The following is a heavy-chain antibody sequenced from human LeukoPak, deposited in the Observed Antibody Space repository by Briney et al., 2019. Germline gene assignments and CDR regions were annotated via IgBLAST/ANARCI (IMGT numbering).Heavy chain of an antibody. CDR1: GFTFSSYS. Sequence: KPGGSLRLSRAPSGFTFSSYSINWVRQAPGKRLEWVSSISSSSSYKYYADSVKGRFTISRDNAKNSLYLQMNSLRAEDTAVYYCARDRVPAAAEFDYWGQGTLVTVSS. V-gene: IGHV3-21*01. J-gene: IGHJ4*02. D-gene: IGHD2-2*01. CDR2: ISSSSSYK. CDR3: ARDRVPAAAEFDY.